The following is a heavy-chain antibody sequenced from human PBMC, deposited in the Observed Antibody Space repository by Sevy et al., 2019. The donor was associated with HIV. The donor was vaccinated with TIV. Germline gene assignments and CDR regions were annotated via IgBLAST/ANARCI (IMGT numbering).Heavy chain of an antibody. CDR1: GFTFSSYS. J-gene: IGHJ4*02. Sequence: GGSLRLSCAASGFTFSSYSMNWVRQAPGKGLEWVSYIISSSSTIYYAGSVKGRFTISRDNTKNSLYLQMNSLRDKDTAVYYCARGTSIYYYGAGSLFDYWGQGTLVTVSS. CDR3: ARGTSIYYYGAGSLFDY. V-gene: IGHV3-48*02. D-gene: IGHD3-10*01. CDR2: IISSSSTI.